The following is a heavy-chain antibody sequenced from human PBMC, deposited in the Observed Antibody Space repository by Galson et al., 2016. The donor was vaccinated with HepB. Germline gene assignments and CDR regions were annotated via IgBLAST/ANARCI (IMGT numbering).Heavy chain of an antibody. Sequence: SVKVSCKASGYIFTTYYMHWLRQAPGQGLEWMGIIDPSGGSTSYAQNFQGRVKITRDTSTSIAHMELSSLKSEDTAVYFCARGARGIIMTSLNSWGQGTLVTVSS. J-gene: IGHJ5*02. CDR1: GYIFTTYY. CDR2: IDPSGGST. D-gene: IGHD3-10*01. V-gene: IGHV1-46*01. CDR3: ARGARGIIMTSLNS.